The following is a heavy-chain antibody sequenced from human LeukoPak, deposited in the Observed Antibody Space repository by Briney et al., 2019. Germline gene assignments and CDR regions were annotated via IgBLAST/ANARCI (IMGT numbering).Heavy chain of an antibody. V-gene: IGHV3-7*01. CDR1: GFSFSDYW. Sequence: PGGSLRLSCAASGFSFSDYWMTWVRQAPGKGLEWVAHIKQNGSEKYYVDSIKGRFTISRDNAKNLAYLQMNSLRAEDTAVYYCARGWNYAFRFDYWGQGTLVTVSS. D-gene: IGHD1-7*01. CDR2: IKQNGSEK. J-gene: IGHJ4*02. CDR3: ARGWNYAFRFDY.